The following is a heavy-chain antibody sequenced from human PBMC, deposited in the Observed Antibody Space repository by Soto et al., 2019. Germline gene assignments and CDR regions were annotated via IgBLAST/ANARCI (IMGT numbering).Heavy chain of an antibody. J-gene: IGHJ6*03. CDR3: ARVSRIAAAANYYYYMDV. V-gene: IGHV4-59*01. CDR1: GGSISSYY. CDR2: IYYSGST. D-gene: IGHD6-13*01. Sequence: SETLSLTCTVSGGSISSYYWSWIRQPPGKGLEWIGYIYYSGSTNYNPSLKSRVTISVDTSKNQFSLKLSSVTAADTAVYYCARVSRIAAAANYYYYMDVWGKGTTVTVSS.